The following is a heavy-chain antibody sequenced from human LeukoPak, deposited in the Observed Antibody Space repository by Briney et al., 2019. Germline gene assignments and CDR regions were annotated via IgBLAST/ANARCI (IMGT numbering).Heavy chain of an antibody. CDR3: AIRSYSSGGSCYPRGYYYYYMDV. D-gene: IGHD2-15*01. Sequence: ASVKVSCKASGYTFTSYYMHWVRQAPGQGLEWMGIINPSGGSTSYAQKFQGRVTMTRDTSTSTVYMELSSLRSEDTAVYYCAIRSYSSGGSCYPRGYYYYYMDVWGKGTTVTVSS. V-gene: IGHV1-46*03. CDR2: INPSGGST. J-gene: IGHJ6*03. CDR1: GYTFTSYY.